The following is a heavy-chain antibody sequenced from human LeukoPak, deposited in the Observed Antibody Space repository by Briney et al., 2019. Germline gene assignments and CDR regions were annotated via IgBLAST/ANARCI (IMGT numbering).Heavy chain of an antibody. J-gene: IGHJ4*02. D-gene: IGHD3-22*01. CDR2: IYYSGST. CDR1: GDSISSYY. V-gene: IGHV4-59*01. CDR3: ARVTDYYDSSGYYYENHFDY. Sequence: SETLSLTCTVSGDSISSYYWSWIRQPPGKGLEWIGFIYYSGSTNYNPSLKSRVTIPVDTSKNQFSLKLSSVTAADTAVYYCARVTDYYDSSGYYYENHFDYWGQGTLVTVSS.